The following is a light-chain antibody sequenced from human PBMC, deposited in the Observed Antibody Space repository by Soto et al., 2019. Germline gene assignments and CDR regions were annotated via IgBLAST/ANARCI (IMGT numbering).Light chain of an antibody. CDR1: QSVNTY. CDR2: DAS. V-gene: IGKV3-11*01. J-gene: IGKJ4*01. CDR3: QQRSNWPLT. Sequence: EFVLTQSPATLSLSPGERVTLSCRASQSVNTYLAWHQHKPGQGPRLLIYDASSRAPGIPARFSGSGSGTDFTLTISSLEPEDSAIYYCQQRSNWPLTFGGGTKVDIK.